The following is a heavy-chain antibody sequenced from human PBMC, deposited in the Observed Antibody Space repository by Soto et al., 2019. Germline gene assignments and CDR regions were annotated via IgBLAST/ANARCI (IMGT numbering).Heavy chain of an antibody. J-gene: IGHJ3*02. CDR1: GYSFTSYW. CDR2: IYPGDSDT. Sequence: GESLKISCKGSGYSFTSYWIGWVRQMPGKGLEWMGIIYPGDSDTRYSPSFQGQVTISADKSISTAYLQWSSLKASDTAMYYCARQDYYYYDSSGYPTSAFDIWGQGTMVTVSS. CDR3: ARQDYYYYDSSGYPTSAFDI. V-gene: IGHV5-51*01. D-gene: IGHD3-22*01.